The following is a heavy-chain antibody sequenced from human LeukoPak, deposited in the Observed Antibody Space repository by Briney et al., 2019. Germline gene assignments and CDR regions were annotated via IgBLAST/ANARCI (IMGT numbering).Heavy chain of an antibody. J-gene: IGHJ4*02. Sequence: GGSLRLSCAASGFTFSSYGMHWVRQAPGRGLEWVAVIWNDGSHKYYADSVKGRFTISRDNSKNTLYLQMNSLRAEDTAIYYCARGYNYGSHFEYWGQGTLVTVSS. D-gene: IGHD1-1*01. CDR1: GFTFSSYG. V-gene: IGHV3-33*01. CDR2: IWNDGSHK. CDR3: ARGYNYGSHFEY.